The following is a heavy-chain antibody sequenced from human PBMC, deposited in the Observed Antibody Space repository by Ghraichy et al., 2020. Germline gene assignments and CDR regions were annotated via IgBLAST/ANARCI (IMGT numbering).Heavy chain of an antibody. CDR2: IKQDGSEK. J-gene: IGHJ6*02. CDR3: ARDFARWPSKLVVPAASPGYYYYGMDV. D-gene: IGHD2-2*01. V-gene: IGHV3-7*01. Sequence: GESLNISCAASGFTFSSYWMSWVRQAPGKGLEWVANIKQDGSEKYYVDSVKGRFTISRDNAKNSLYLQMNSLRAEDTAVYYCARDFARWPSKLVVPAASPGYYYYGMDVWGQGTTVTVSS. CDR1: GFTFSSYW.